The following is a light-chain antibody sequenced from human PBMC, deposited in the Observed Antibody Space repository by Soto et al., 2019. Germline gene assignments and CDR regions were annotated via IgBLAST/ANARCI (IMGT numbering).Light chain of an antibody. CDR1: SSDIGGYNY. CDR2: DVS. V-gene: IGLV2-11*01. J-gene: IGLJ1*01. Sequence: SVLTQPRSGSGSPGQSVTISCTGTSSDIGGYNYVSWYQQHPGKVPKLILYDVSERPSGVPDRFSGSKSGNTASLTISGLQAEDEADYYCCSYAGTYIYVFGTGTKVTVL. CDR3: CSYAGTYIYV.